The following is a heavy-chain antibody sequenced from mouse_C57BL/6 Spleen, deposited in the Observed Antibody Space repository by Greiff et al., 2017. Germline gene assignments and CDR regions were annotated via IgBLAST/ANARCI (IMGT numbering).Heavy chain of an antibody. J-gene: IGHJ1*03. CDR1: GFTFSNYW. CDR3: TVYGSDWYFDV. D-gene: IGHD1-1*01. V-gene: IGHV6-3*01. Sequence: VQLKESGGGLVQPGGSMKLSCVASGFTFSNYWMNWVRQSPEKGLEWVAQIRLKSDNYATHYAESVKGRLTISRDDSKSSVYLQMNNLRAEDTGIEYCTVYGSDWYFDVWGTGTTVTVSS. CDR2: IRLKSDNYAT.